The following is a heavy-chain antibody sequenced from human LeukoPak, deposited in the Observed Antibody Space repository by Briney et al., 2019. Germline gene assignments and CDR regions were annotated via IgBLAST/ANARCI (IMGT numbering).Heavy chain of an antibody. V-gene: IGHV3-30*02. CDR1: GFTFSSHG. D-gene: IGHD2-2*01. J-gene: IGHJ4*02. Sequence: GGSLRLSCAASGFTFSSHGMHWVRQAPGKGLEWVAFIRYDGSNKYYADSVKGRFTISRDNSKNTLYLQMNSLRAEDTAVYYCAKDWGDIVVVPAAMPYYFDYWGQGTLVTVSS. CDR2: IRYDGSNK. CDR3: AKDWGDIVVVPAAMPYYFDY.